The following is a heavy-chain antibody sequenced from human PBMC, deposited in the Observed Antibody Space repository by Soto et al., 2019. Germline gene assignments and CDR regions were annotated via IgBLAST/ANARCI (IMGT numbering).Heavy chain of an antibody. CDR3: AHRPSYCSGGSCYSGFDY. Sequence: QITLKESGPTLVKPTQTLTLTCTFSGFSLSTSGVGVGWIRQPPGKALEWLALIYWDDDKRYSPSLKSRLTITKATSKNQVVLTMTNMDPVDTATYYCAHRPSYCSGGSCYSGFDYWGQGTPVTVSS. CDR1: GFSLSTSGVG. D-gene: IGHD2-15*01. J-gene: IGHJ4*02. V-gene: IGHV2-5*02. CDR2: IYWDDDK.